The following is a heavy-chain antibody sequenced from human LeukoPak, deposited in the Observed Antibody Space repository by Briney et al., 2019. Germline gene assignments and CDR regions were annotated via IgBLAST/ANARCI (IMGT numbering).Heavy chain of an antibody. CDR1: GGSISSHY. J-gene: IGHJ3*02. Sequence: SETLSLTCTVSGGSISSHYWSWIRQPPGKGLEWIGYIYYSGSTNYNPSLKSRVTISVDTSKNQFSLKLSSVTAADTAVYYCARRGPVHAFDIWGQGTMVTVSS. CDR2: IYYSGST. CDR3: ARRGPVHAFDI. V-gene: IGHV4-59*08. D-gene: IGHD1-1*01.